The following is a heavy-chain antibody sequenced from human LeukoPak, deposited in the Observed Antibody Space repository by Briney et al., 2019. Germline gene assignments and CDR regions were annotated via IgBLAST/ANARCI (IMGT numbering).Heavy chain of an antibody. Sequence: GGSLRLSCAASGFTFSSYGMHWVRQAPGKGLEWVAVISYDGSNKYYADSVKGRFTISRDNSKNTLYLQMNSLRAEDTAVYYCARGSGVTPEEGGAFDIWGQGTMVTVSS. V-gene: IGHV3-30*03. CDR1: GFTFSSYG. CDR3: ARGSGVTPEEGGAFDI. J-gene: IGHJ3*02. CDR2: ISYDGSNK. D-gene: IGHD4-23*01.